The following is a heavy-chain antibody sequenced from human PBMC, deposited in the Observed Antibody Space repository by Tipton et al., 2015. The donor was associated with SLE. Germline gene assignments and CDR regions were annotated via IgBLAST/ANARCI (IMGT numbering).Heavy chain of an antibody. Sequence: QLVQSGAEVKKPGSSVKVSCKASGGTFSSYAISWVRQAPGQGLEWMGGIIPIFGTANYAQKFQGRVTITADKSTSTAHMELSSLKASDTAMYYCARRRGIQLWSDAFDIWGQGTMVTVSS. CDR3: ARRRGIQLWSDAFDI. CDR2: IIPIFGTA. J-gene: IGHJ3*02. CDR1: GGTFSSYA. V-gene: IGHV1-69*06. D-gene: IGHD5-18*01.